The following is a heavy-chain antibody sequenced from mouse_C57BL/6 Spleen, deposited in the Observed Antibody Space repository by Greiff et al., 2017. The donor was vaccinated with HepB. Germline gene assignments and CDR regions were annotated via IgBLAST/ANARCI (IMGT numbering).Heavy chain of an antibody. V-gene: IGHV1-82*01. CDR2: IYPGDGDT. J-gene: IGHJ1*03. CDR1: GYAFSSSW. D-gene: IGHD4-1*01. Sequence: QVQLQQSGPELVKPGASVQISCKASGYAFSSSWMNWVKQRPGKGLEWIGRIYPGDGDTNYNGKFKGKATLTADKSSSTAYMQLSSLTSEDSAVYFCARERTGIYWYFDVWGTGTTVTVSS. CDR3: ARERTGIYWYFDV.